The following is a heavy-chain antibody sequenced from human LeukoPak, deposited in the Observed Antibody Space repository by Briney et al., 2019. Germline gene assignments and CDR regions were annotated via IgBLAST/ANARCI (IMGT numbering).Heavy chain of an antibody. V-gene: IGHV3-23*01. CDR2: ISGSGGST. D-gene: IGHD1-26*01. Sequence: GGSLRPSCAASGFTFSSYAMSWVRQAPGKGLEWVSAISGSGGSTYYADSVKGRFTISRDNSKNTLYLQMNSLRAEDTAVYYCAKGGHSGSYNWFDPWGQGTLVTVSS. CDR1: GFTFSSYA. CDR3: AKGGHSGSYNWFDP. J-gene: IGHJ5*02.